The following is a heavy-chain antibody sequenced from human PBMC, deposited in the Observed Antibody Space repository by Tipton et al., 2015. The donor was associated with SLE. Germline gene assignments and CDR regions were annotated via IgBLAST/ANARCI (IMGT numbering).Heavy chain of an antibody. CDR3: ARGITMVRGVDY. J-gene: IGHJ4*02. V-gene: IGHV3-48*01. D-gene: IGHD3-10*01. CDR1: GFTFSSYS. CDR2: ISSSSSTI. Sequence: SLRLSCAASGFTFSSYSMNWVRQAPGKGLEWVSYISSSSSTIDYADSVKGRFTISRDNAKNSLYLQMNSLRAEDTAVYYCARGITMVRGVDYWGQGTLVTVSS.